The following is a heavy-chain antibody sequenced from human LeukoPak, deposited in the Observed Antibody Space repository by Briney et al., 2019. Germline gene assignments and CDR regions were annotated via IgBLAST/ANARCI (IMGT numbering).Heavy chain of an antibody. Sequence: ASVKVSCKASGGTFSSYAISWVRQAPGQGLEWMGGIIPMFGTANYAQKFQGRVTITTDESTSTAYMELSSLRSEDTAVYYCARWYYGDYDGGKTGADYWGQGTLVTVSS. CDR2: IIPMFGTA. CDR1: GGTFSSYA. D-gene: IGHD4-17*01. J-gene: IGHJ4*02. CDR3: ARWYYGDYDGGKTGADY. V-gene: IGHV1-69*05.